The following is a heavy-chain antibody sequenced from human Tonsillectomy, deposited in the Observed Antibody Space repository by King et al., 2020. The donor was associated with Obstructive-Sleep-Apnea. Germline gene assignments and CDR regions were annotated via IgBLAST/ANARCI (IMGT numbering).Heavy chain of an antibody. V-gene: IGHV4-39*07. CDR1: GGSISSSSYY. CDR3: ARDQVEMATIEHPYYYYGVDV. D-gene: IGHD5-24*01. CDR2: IYYSGIT. Sequence: QLKESGPGLVKPSETLSLTCTVSGGSISSSSYYWGWIRQPPGKGLEWIGSIYYSGITYYNPSLKSRVTISVDTSKNQFSLKLSSVTAADTAVYYCARDQVEMATIEHPYYYYGVDVWGHGTTVTVSS. J-gene: IGHJ6*02.